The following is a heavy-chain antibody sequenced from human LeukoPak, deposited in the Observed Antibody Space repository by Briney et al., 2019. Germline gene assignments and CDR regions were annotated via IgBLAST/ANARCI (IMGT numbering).Heavy chain of an antibody. D-gene: IGHD1-20*01. CDR2: ISGSGVGT. V-gene: IGHV3-23*01. J-gene: IGHJ4*02. CDR1: GFIFRNYA. CDR3: AINGRDDHDKYFFDF. Sequence: GGSLRLSCAGSGFIFRNYAMSWVRQAPGMGLEWVSAISGSGVGTNYADSVKGRFTISRDNSKNTLYLQMNSLRAEDTAVYYCAINGRDDHDKYFFDFWGQGTQVTVSS.